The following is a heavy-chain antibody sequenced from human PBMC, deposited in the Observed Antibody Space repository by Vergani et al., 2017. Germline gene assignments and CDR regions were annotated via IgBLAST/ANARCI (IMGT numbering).Heavy chain of an antibody. J-gene: IGHJ6*02. CDR1: GFTFSSYW. Sequence: VQLVESGGGVVQPGGSLRLSCAASGFTFSSYWMSWVRQAPGKGLEWVANIKQDGRGKYYVDSVKGRFTISRDNSNNTLYLQMTSLRAEDTAGYYCARDQEGSSSGYSVGYYGMDVWGQGTTVTVAS. D-gene: IGHD6-13*01. CDR2: IKQDGRGK. CDR3: ARDQEGSSSGYSVGYYGMDV. V-gene: IGHV3-7*01.